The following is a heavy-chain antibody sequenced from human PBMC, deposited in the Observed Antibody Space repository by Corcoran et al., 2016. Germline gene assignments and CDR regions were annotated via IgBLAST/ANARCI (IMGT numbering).Heavy chain of an antibody. CDR3: ARGGNSGYDSYCAY. J-gene: IGHJ4*02. CDR1: GFTFSSYG. V-gene: IGHV3-33*01. Sequence: QVQLVESGGGVVQPGRSLRLSCAASGFTFSSYGMHWVRQAPGKGLEWVAVIWYDGSNKYYADSVKGRFTISRDNSKNTLYLQMNSLRAEDTVVYYCARGGNSGYDSYCAYWGQGTLVTVSS. D-gene: IGHD5-12*01. CDR2: IWYDGSNK.